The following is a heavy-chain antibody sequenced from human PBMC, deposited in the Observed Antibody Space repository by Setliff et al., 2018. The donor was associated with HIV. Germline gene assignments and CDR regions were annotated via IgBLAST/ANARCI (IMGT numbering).Heavy chain of an antibody. Sequence: PGESLKISCKASRYSFTSYWIGWVRQMPGKGLEWMGITYPGDSDTRYSPSFQGQIIISADKSISTSYLHWSSLKASDSGMYYCATSDYGGDSGHFQHWGQGTLVTVSS. CDR3: ATSDYGGDSGHFQH. CDR1: RYSFTSYW. V-gene: IGHV5-51*01. CDR2: TYPGDSDT. D-gene: IGHD2-21*02. J-gene: IGHJ1*01.